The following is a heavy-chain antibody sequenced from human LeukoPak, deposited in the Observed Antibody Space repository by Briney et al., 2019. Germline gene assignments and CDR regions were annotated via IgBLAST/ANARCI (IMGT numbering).Heavy chain of an antibody. V-gene: IGHV4-39*01. CDR1: GGAVTGSTYY. Sequence: SETLSLTCNVSGGAVTGSTYYWAWIRQPPGKGLEWIGSMYYSGSTYYNPSLKSRVTISVDTSKNQFSLKLSSVTAADTATYHCARHYYDNTGYYYRDYWGQGTLVTVSS. CDR2: MYYSGST. D-gene: IGHD3-22*01. CDR3: ARHYYDNTGYYYRDY. J-gene: IGHJ4*02.